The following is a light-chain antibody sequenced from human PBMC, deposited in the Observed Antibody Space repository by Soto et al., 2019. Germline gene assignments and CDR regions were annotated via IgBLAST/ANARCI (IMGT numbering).Light chain of an antibody. CDR3: SSYAGSYTLV. CDR2: DVS. V-gene: IGLV2-11*01. Sequence: QSALTQPRSVSGSPGQSVTISCTGTSSDVGVYNYVSWYQQHPGKAPKLMIYDVSKRPSGVADRFSGSKSGNTASLTISGLQAEDDADYYCSSYAGSYTLVFGGGTKVTVL. J-gene: IGLJ3*02. CDR1: SSDVGVYNY.